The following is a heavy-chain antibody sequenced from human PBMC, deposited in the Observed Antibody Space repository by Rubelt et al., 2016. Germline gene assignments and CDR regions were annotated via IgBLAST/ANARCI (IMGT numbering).Heavy chain of an antibody. CDR2: IVYSGDYQ. CDR3: ARDGSEWSRDY. Sequence: EVQLVESGGGLVKPGGSLKLSCAASGFTFTTAGMTWIRQAPGKGLEWVSTIVYSGDYQYYADSVKGRFTVSRDNAMNSLYLQMNSLRVDDTAMYFCARDGSEWSRDYWGQGTLVTVSS. CDR1: GFTFTTAG. V-gene: IGHV3-21*01. D-gene: IGHD3-3*01. J-gene: IGHJ4*02.